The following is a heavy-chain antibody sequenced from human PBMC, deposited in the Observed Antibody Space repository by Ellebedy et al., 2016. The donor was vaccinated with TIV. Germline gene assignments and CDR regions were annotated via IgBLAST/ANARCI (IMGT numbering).Heavy chain of an antibody. CDR2: IYYSGSS. J-gene: IGHJ4*02. Sequence: MPSETLSLTCLVSGGSVSSGSYSWSWIRQPPGKGLEWLGYIYYSGSSNYNPSLKSRVTISVDTSKNQFSLRLTSATAADTAVYYCARLPRRGSFDYWGQGTLVTVSA. CDR3: ARLPRRGSFDY. V-gene: IGHV4-61*01. D-gene: IGHD3-10*01. CDR1: GGSVSSGSYS.